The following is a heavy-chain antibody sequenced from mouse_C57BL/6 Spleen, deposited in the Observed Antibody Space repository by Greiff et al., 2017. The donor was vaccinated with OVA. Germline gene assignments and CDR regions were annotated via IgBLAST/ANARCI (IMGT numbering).Heavy chain of an antibody. V-gene: IGHV1-72*01. Sequence: QVQLQQPGAELVKPGASVKLSCKASVYTFTIYWMHWVKQRPGRGLEWIGMIDTHSGGTKYNEKFKSKATLTVDKPSSKAYMQLSSLTSEDSAVYYCARWDDGYHFDYWGQGTTLTVSS. D-gene: IGHD2-3*01. CDR3: ARWDDGYHFDY. CDR1: VYTFTIYW. CDR2: IDTHSGGT. J-gene: IGHJ2*01.